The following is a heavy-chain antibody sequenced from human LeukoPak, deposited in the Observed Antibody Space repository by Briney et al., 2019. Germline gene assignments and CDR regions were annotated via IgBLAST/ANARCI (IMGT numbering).Heavy chain of an antibody. J-gene: IGHJ3*02. D-gene: IGHD3-22*01. CDR3: ARDLTPRYYYDSSGYYRPSGSDAFDI. Sequence: PGGSLRLSCAASGFTFSSYSLKWGRQAPGEGLGGGSSISSSSSYIYYADSVKGRFTISRDNAKNSLYLQMNSLRAEDTAVYYCARDLTPRYYYDSSGYYRPSGSDAFDIWGQGAMVTVSS. CDR1: GFTFSSYS. CDR2: ISSSSSYI. V-gene: IGHV3-21*01.